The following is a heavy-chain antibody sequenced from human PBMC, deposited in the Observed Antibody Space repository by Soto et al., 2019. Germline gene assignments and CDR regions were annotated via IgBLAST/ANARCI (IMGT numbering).Heavy chain of an antibody. CDR3: ARRMTWSLWCFDL. CDR2: MNPNSGNT. V-gene: IGHV1-8*01. Sequence: QVQLLQSGAEMKQPGTSVRVSCRASGYTFKDYDINWVRRAPGQGLEWMGWMNPNSGNTAYARKFQDRITMTRSVSAGTAFMELNSLTPEDTAVHYCARRMTWSLWCFDLWGSGTQVTVSS. CDR1: GYTFKDYD. J-gene: IGHJ2*01. D-gene: IGHD3-3*01.